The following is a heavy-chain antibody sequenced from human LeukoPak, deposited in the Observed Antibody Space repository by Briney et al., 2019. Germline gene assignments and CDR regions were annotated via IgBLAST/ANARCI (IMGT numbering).Heavy chain of an antibody. Sequence: GGSLPLSCPASGLTMGPYGLQWVRPPPGQGLQWVSVIKADGSGTFYADSVRGRFTTSRDNSKNSLYLHMNRLTSEDIALYYCATWAFYHNLDVWGQGTTVIVSS. CDR2: IKADGSGT. J-gene: IGHJ6*02. V-gene: IGHV3-43*02. CDR1: GLTMGPYG. CDR3: ATWAFYHNLDV. D-gene: IGHD2/OR15-2a*01.